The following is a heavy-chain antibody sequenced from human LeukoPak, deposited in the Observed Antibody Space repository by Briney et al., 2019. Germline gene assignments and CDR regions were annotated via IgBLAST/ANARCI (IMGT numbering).Heavy chain of an antibody. Sequence: AGGSLRLSCAASGFTFSSYSMNWVRQAPGKGLEWVSHISTSSSTMYYADSVKGRFTISRDNAKNSLYLQMNSLRAEDTAVYYCARSGYSSSWYQAGHYYYFMDVWGKGTTVTISS. V-gene: IGHV3-48*04. CDR3: ARSGYSSSWYQAGHYYYFMDV. J-gene: IGHJ6*03. D-gene: IGHD6-13*01. CDR2: ISTSSSTM. CDR1: GFTFSSYS.